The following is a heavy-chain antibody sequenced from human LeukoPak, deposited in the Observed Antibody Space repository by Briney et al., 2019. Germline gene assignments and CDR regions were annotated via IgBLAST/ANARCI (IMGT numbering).Heavy chain of an antibody. CDR3: VRGSDYGGPHY. D-gene: IGHD4-23*01. CDR1: GFTFSSYW. CDR2: IDRDGSRI. J-gene: IGHJ4*02. V-gene: IGHV3-74*01. Sequence: GGSLRLSCAVSGFTFSSYWMHWVRQAPGKGLVWVSRIDRDGSRINYADSVKGRFTISRDNGKNTLFLQMNSLRAEDAAVYYCVRGSDYGGPHYWGQGTLVTVSS.